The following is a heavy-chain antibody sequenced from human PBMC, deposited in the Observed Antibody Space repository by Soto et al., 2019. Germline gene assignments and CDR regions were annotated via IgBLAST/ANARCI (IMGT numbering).Heavy chain of an antibody. CDR1: GFNFSIYT. D-gene: IGHD2-21*02. Sequence: EVQLVESGGGLVKPGGSLRLSCAASGFNFSIYTMNWVRQAPGKGLEWVSSISSSNRYIYYADSAKGRFTISRDDAKNSLYLQMNSLRAEDTAVYYCARDRCRGGDCYRTYAFDIWGQGTQVTVSS. CDR3: ARDRCRGGDCYRTYAFDI. V-gene: IGHV3-21*01. CDR2: ISSSNRYI. J-gene: IGHJ3*02.